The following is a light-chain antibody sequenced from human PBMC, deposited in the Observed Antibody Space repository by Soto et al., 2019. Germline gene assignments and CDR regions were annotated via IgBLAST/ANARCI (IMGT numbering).Light chain of an antibody. V-gene: IGLV9-49*01. CDR3: GADHGSGSNVVYV. CDR1: SGYSNYK. J-gene: IGLJ1*01. Sequence: QPVLTQPPSASASLGASVTLTCTLSSGYSNYKVDWYQQRPGKGPRFVMRVGTGGIVGSKGDGIPDRFSVLGSGLNRYLTIQNIQAEDGRDYHCGADHGSGSNVVYVFGTGTKLTVL. CDR2: VGTGGIVG.